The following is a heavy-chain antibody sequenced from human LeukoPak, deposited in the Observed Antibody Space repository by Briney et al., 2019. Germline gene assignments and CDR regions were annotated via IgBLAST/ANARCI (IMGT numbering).Heavy chain of an antibody. D-gene: IGHD4-23*01. Sequence: ASVKVSCKASGYTFNGYYIHWVRQAPGQGLEWMGWINPNSGGTNYAQKFQGRVTMTRDTSISTAYMELSWLRSDDTALYYCATDYAGNSVPDYWGQGTLVTVSS. V-gene: IGHV1-2*02. CDR2: INPNSGGT. CDR3: ATDYAGNSVPDY. CDR1: GYTFNGYY. J-gene: IGHJ4*02.